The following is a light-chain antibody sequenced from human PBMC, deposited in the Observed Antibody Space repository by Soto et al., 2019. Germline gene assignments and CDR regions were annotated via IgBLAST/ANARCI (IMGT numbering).Light chain of an antibody. J-gene: IGKJ2*01. CDR2: KVS. CDR1: QSLVYSDGNTY. V-gene: IGKV2-30*01. Sequence: DVVMTQSPHSLPVTLGQPASISCRSRQSLVYSDGNTYLNWFQQRPGQSPRRLIYKVSNRDSGVPDRFSGSGSGTDFTLKITRVEADDVGVYYCMQGTHWPPETFGQGTKLEIK. CDR3: MQGTHWPPET.